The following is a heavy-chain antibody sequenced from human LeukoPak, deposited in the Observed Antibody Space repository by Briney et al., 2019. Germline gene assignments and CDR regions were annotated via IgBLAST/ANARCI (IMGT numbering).Heavy chain of an antibody. J-gene: IGHJ6*02. Sequence: GGSLRLSCAASGFTFISYAMSWVRQAPGKGLDWVAVISYDGSNKYYADSVKGRFTISRDNSKNTLYLQMNSLRAEDTALYYCAREGAYQLLSSYYFYGMDVWGQGTTVTVSS. CDR1: GFTFISYA. CDR2: ISYDGSNK. CDR3: AREGAYQLLSSYYFYGMDV. D-gene: IGHD1-26*01. V-gene: IGHV3-30-3*01.